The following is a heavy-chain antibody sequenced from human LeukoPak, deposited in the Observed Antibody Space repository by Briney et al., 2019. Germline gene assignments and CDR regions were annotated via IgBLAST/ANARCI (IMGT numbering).Heavy chain of an antibody. Sequence: GASLRLSCAASGFTFSSKWMSCVRLGPGKGREWVANVKQDGSEKYYVDSVKGRFTISRDNAKNSLYLQMNSLRAEDTAVYYCARSAGYSGYDFNYWGQGTLVTVSS. D-gene: IGHD5-12*01. J-gene: IGHJ4*02. CDR1: GFTFSSKW. V-gene: IGHV3-7*01. CDR3: ARSAGYSGYDFNY. CDR2: VKQDGSEK.